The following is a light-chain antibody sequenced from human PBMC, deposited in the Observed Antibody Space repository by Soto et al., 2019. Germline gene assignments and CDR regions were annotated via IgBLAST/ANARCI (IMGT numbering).Light chain of an antibody. J-gene: IGLJ2*01. V-gene: IGLV4-69*01. Sequence: QPVLTQSPSASASLGASVKLTCTLSSGHSNYAIAWHQQQPEKGPRFLMKLNSDGSHSKGDGIPDRFSGSSSGAERYLTIATLQSEGEADDYCQTWVTGIHIFGGGTKVTVL. CDR3: QTWVTGIHI. CDR1: SGHSNYA. CDR2: LNSDGSH.